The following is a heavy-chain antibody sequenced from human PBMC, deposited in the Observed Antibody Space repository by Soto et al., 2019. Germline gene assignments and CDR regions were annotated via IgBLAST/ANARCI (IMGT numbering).Heavy chain of an antibody. J-gene: IGHJ4*02. CDR2: ISYDGSNK. CDR3: AKDIVRYTYGACDY. V-gene: IGHV3-30*18. D-gene: IGHD5-18*01. CDR1: GFTFNTYG. Sequence: GGSLRLSCAASGFTFNTYGMYWVRQAPGKGLEWVAAISYDGSNKYHADSVKGRFTISRDNSKNTLYLQMNSLRVEDTAVYYCAKDIVRYTYGACDYWGQGALVTVSS.